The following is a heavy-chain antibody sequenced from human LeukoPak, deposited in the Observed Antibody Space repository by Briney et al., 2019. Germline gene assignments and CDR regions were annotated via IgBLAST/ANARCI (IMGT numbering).Heavy chain of an antibody. CDR3: ARAPNWKHFDY. J-gene: IGHJ4*02. CDR1: GGSFSGYY. V-gene: IGHV4-34*01. Sequence: SETLSLTCAVYGGSFSGYYWSWIRQPPGKGLEWIGEINHSGSTNYNPSLKSRVTISVDTSKNQFSLKLSSVTAADTAVYYCARAPNWKHFDYWGQGTLVTVSS. D-gene: IGHD1-1*01. CDR2: INHSGST.